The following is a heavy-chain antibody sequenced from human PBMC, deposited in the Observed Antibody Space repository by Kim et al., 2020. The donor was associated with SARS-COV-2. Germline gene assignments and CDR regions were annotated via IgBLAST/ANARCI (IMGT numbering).Heavy chain of an antibody. V-gene: IGHV4-39*01. D-gene: IGHD4-17*01. CDR1: GGSISSSSYY. J-gene: IGHJ4*02. CDR2: IYYSGST. CDR3: ARVTTVVNY. Sequence: SETLSLTCTVSGGSISSSSYYLGWIRQPPGKGLEWIGSIYYSGSTYYNPSLKSRVTISVDTSKNQFSLKLSSVTAADTAVYYCARVTTVVNYWGQGTLVTVSS.